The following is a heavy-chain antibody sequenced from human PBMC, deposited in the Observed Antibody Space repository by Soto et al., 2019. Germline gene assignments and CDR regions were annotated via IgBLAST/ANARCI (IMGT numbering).Heavy chain of an antibody. V-gene: IGHV1-2*04. CDR2: INPNSGGT. J-gene: IGHJ5*02. CDR3: ARSGGDTAMARHDANWFDP. Sequence: WASVKVSCKASGYTFTGYYMHWVRQAPGQGLEWMGWINPNSGGTNYAQKFQGWVTMTRDTSISTAYMELGRLRSDDTAVYYCARSGGDTAMARHDANWFDPWGQGTLVTVSS. D-gene: IGHD5-18*01. CDR1: GYTFTGYY.